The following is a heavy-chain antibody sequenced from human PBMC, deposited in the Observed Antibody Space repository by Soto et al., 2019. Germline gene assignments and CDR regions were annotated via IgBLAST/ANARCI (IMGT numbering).Heavy chain of an antibody. CDR2: IYYSGST. J-gene: IGHJ4*02. CDR1: GVSISRSSYY. D-gene: IGHD5-18*01. Sequence: QLQLQESGPGLVKPSETLSLTCTVSGVSISRSSYYWGWIRQPPGKGLEWIGSIYYSGSTYYNPSLKSRVTISVATSKNQFSLKLSSVTAADTAVYYCARHSDTAMVTVHYWGQGTLVTVSS. CDR3: ARHSDTAMVTVHY. V-gene: IGHV4-39*01.